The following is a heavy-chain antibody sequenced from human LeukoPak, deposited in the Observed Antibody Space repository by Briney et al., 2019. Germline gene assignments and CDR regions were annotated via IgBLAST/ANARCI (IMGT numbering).Heavy chain of an antibody. D-gene: IGHD6-13*01. V-gene: IGHV4-34*01. Sequence: SETPSLTCAVYGGSFSGYYWSWIRQPPGKGLEWIGEINHSGSTNYNPSLKSRVTISVDTSKNQFSLKLSSVTAADTAVYYCARGYSSSWLTFDYWGQGTLVTVSS. CDR2: INHSGST. CDR3: ARGYSSSWLTFDY. J-gene: IGHJ4*02. CDR1: GGSFSGYY.